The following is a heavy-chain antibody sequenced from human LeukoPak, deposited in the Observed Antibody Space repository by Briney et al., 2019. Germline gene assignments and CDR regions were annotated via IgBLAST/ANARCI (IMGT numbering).Heavy chain of an antibody. J-gene: IGHJ4*02. V-gene: IGHV3-7*01. CDR1: GFTFSSYW. Sequence: GGSLRLACAASGFTFSSYWMTWARHVPGKGLEWVARIKQDGSEKYYVDSVKGRFTISRDNTRNSLYLQMNSLRAEDTAVYYCARHMERWRQFTHSLDYWGQGTLVTVSS. CDR3: ARHMERWRQFTHSLDY. D-gene: IGHD5-24*01. CDR2: IKQDGSEK.